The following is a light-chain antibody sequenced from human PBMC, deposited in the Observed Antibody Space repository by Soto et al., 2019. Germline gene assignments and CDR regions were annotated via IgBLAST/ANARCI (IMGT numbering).Light chain of an antibody. Sequence: EIVLTQSPGTLSLSPGERATLSCRASQSVSSSYLAWYQQKPGQAPRHLIYGTSASATGIPARFSGSGSGTEFTLTFSSLQSENFAVYYCQQYNNWPETFGQGTKVEIK. CDR2: GTS. CDR1: QSVSSSY. J-gene: IGKJ1*01. CDR3: QQYNNWPET. V-gene: IGKV3-15*01.